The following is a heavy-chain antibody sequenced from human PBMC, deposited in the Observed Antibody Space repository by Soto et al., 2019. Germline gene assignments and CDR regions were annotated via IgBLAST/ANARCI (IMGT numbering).Heavy chain of an antibody. CDR3: ARRSRGYSYDTYGMDV. D-gene: IGHD5-18*01. CDR2: IDPSDSYT. CDR1: GYSFTSYW. Sequence: LKISCKGSGYSFTSYWISWVRQMPGKGLEWMGRIDPSDSYTNYSPSFQGHVTISADKSISTAYLQWSSLKASDTAMYYCARRSRGYSYDTYGMDVWGQGTTVTVSS. V-gene: IGHV5-10-1*01. J-gene: IGHJ6*02.